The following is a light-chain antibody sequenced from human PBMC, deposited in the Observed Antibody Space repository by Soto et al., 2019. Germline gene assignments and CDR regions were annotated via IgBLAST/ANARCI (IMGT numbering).Light chain of an antibody. J-gene: IGKJ4*01. Sequence: DVQMTQSPSSLAASVGDRVTITCRASQDINSYLAWYQQKPGNAPKSLIYAASSLQTGVPSRFSGNESGTDFTITINNLQPEDSATYYCQQYNIYPLTFGGGTKVEIK. V-gene: IGKV1D-16*01. CDR2: AAS. CDR3: QQYNIYPLT. CDR1: QDINSY.